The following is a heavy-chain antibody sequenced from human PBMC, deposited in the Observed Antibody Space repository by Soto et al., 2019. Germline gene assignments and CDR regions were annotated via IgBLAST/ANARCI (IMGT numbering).Heavy chain of an antibody. Sequence: QVQLVESGGGVVQPGRSLRLSCAASGFTFNSFGMHWVRQAPGKGLEWVALISYDGSNKYYADSVKGRFTISRDKSKNTLYLQMNSLRAEDTAVYYCAKDRGWSSADLDYWGQGTLVTVSS. CDR3: AKDRGWSSADLDY. CDR1: GFTFNSFG. V-gene: IGHV3-30*18. CDR2: ISYDGSNK. D-gene: IGHD6-19*01. J-gene: IGHJ4*02.